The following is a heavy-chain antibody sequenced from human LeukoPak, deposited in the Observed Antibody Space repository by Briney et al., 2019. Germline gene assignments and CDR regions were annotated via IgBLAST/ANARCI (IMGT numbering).Heavy chain of an antibody. Sequence: GGSLRLSCAASGFTFSSYAMSWVRQAPGKGLELVSGIRGSGGTTYYADSVKGRFTISRDNSKNTLYLQLNSLRAEDTAIYYCAKDLTYYYDSTGYYFDYWGQGTLVTVSS. D-gene: IGHD3-22*01. J-gene: IGHJ4*02. CDR3: AKDLTYYYDSTGYYFDY. V-gene: IGHV3-23*01. CDR2: IRGSGGTT. CDR1: GFTFSSYA.